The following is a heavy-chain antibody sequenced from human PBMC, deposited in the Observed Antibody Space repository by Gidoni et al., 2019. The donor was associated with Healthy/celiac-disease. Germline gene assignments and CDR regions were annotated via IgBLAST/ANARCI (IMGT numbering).Heavy chain of an antibody. CDR1: GFTFSSYA. V-gene: IGHV3-23*01. Sequence: EVQLLESGGGLVQPGGSLRLSCAASGFTFSSYAMSWVRQAPGKGLEWVSAISGSGGSTYYADSVKGRFTISRDNSKNTLYLQMNSLRAEDTAVYYCAKDPPGAYDYVWGSYRYYFDYWGQGTLVTVSS. D-gene: IGHD3-16*02. CDR3: AKDPPGAYDYVWGSYRYYFDY. CDR2: ISGSGGST. J-gene: IGHJ4*02.